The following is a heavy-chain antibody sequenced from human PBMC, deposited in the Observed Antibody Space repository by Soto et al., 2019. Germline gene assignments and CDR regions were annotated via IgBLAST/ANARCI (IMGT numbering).Heavy chain of an antibody. CDR2: IYYSGST. CDR1: GGSISSSSYY. V-gene: IGHV4-39*01. D-gene: IGHD6-19*01. J-gene: IGHJ4*02. CDR3: ARLVWQWLTAQPYYFDY. Sequence: PSETLSLTCTVSGGSISSSSYYWGWIRQPPGKGLEWIGSIYYSGSTYYNPSLKSRVTISVDTSKNQFSLKLSSVTAADTAVYYCARLVWQWLTAQPYYFDYWGQGTLVTVSS.